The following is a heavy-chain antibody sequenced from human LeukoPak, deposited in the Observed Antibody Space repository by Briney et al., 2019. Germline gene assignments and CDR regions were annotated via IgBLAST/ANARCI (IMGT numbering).Heavy chain of an antibody. V-gene: IGHV3-30*02. CDR1: GFTFSSYG. CDR2: IRYDGGNK. CDR3: AKDHGDY. J-gene: IGHJ4*02. Sequence: GGSLRLSCAASGFTFSSYGMHWVRQAPGKGLEWVAFIRYDGGNKYYADSVKGRFTISRDNSKNTLYLQMNSLRAEDTAVYYCAKDHGDYWGQGTLVTVSS.